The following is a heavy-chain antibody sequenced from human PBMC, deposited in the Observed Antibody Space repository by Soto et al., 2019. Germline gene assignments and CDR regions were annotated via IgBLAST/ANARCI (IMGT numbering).Heavy chain of an antibody. CDR3: ARDGGGDYDESSGVDDAYDV. Sequence: QVQLVESGGGVVQPGKSLRLTCAASGFSFTSYAMHWVRQAPGKGLEWVALIWYDGSNEKYADSVKGRFKISRANSKNTLYLQMNSLRAEDTAMYYCARDGGGDYDESSGVDDAYDVWGQGTMVTVSS. V-gene: IGHV3-33*01. J-gene: IGHJ3*01. CDR2: IWYDGSNE. CDR1: GFSFTSYA. D-gene: IGHD3-22*01.